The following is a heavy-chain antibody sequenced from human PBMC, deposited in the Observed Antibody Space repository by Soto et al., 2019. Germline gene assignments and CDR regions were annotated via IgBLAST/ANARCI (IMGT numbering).Heavy chain of an antibody. V-gene: IGHV5-10-1*01. CDR2: IDPSDSYI. CDR3: ARHYICRGGDCYYYGMDA. J-gene: IGHJ6*02. Sequence: PGESLKISCKGSGYSFTKYWISWVRQMPGKGLEWMGRIDPSDSYINYSPSFQGHVTISADKSINTAYLQWSSLRASDTAIYYCARHYICRGGDCYYYGMDAWGQGATVTVSS. CDR1: GYSFTKYW. D-gene: IGHD3-16*01.